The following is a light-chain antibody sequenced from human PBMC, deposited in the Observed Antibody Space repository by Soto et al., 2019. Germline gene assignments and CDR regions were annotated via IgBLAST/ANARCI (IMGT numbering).Light chain of an antibody. Sequence: EVVLTQSPGTLSLSPGERATLSCRASQSLDSTSLAWYQQKPGQSPRLVIEGASRRATGIPDRFSGSGSGTDFILTIDRLEPEDFAVYYCQRSGTSPPYIFGAGTRLDIK. CDR1: QSLDSTS. J-gene: IGKJ2*01. V-gene: IGKV3-20*01. CDR3: QRSGTSPPYI. CDR2: GAS.